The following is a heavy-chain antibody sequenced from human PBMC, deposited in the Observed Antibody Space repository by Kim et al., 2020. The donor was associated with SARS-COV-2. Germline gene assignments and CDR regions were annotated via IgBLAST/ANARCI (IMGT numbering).Heavy chain of an antibody. V-gene: IGHV2-70*11. CDR1: GFSLFTLGIC. Sequence: SGPTLVKPPQTLTLTCTFSGFSLFTLGICVNWIRQPPGKALEWFARIDWDDDKYYNTSLRPRLTISKDPAKNQLVLTMTNMDPVDTATYYCVRIRGTGTTRSQCYHYDMDVWVKGTTVTGPS. CDR3: VRIRGTGTTRSQCYHYDMDV. J-gene: IGHJ6*04. CDR2: IDWDDDK. D-gene: IGHD1-7*01.